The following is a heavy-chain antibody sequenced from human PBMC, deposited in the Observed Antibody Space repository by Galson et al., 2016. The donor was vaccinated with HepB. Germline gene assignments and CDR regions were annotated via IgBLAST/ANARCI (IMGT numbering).Heavy chain of an antibody. V-gene: IGHV3-43*02. Sequence: SLRLSCAASGFTFDDYAMHWVRQGPGEGLEWVSLISGDGDSTYYADYVKGRFTISRENSKNSLYLQMNSLRTEDTALYYCAKDFNFRDRSTSGTIYNWGQGTLVTFSS. CDR2: ISGDGDST. J-gene: IGHJ4*02. CDR3: AKDFNFRDRSTSGTIYN. CDR1: GFTFDDYA. D-gene: IGHD1/OR15-1a*01.